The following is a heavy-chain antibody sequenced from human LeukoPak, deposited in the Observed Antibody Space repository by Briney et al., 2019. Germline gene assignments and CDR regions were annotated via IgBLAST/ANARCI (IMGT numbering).Heavy chain of an antibody. CDR2: INPSGGST. CDR1: GYTFTSYY. V-gene: IGHV1-46*01. CDR3: AREADTTGTTLSWFDP. J-gene: IGHJ5*02. D-gene: IGHD1-1*01. Sequence: GASVKVSCKASGYTFTSYYIHWVRQAPGQGLEWMGIINPSGGSTSYAQKFQGRVTMTRDTSTSTVYMELSSLRSEDTAVYYCAREADTTGTTLSWFDPWGQGTLVTVSS.